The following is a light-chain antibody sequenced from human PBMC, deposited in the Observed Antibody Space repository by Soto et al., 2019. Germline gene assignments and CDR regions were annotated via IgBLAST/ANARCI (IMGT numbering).Light chain of an antibody. CDR3: QQRSDWPWT. J-gene: IGKJ1*01. CDR1: ESIDSW. V-gene: IGKV1-5*03. Sequence: DIQMTQSPSTLSASVGDRVTITCRASESIDSWLAWHQQKPGRAPKLPISKASSLESGVPSRFSGSGFGTEFTLTISSLQPDDFATYYCQQRSDWPWTFGQGTKVDIK. CDR2: KAS.